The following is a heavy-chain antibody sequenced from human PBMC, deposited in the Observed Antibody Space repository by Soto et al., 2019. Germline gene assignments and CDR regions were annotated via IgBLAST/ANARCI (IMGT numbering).Heavy chain of an antibody. Sequence: WWSLRLSCSASVFTFSSYAMSWFRQAPGKGLEWVSAISGSGGSTYYADSVKGRFTISRDNSKNTLYLQMNSLRAEDTAVYYCAKMTTVTTGYWGQGTLVTVSS. CDR1: VFTFSSYA. CDR2: ISGSGGST. V-gene: IGHV3-23*01. CDR3: AKMTTVTTGY. D-gene: IGHD4-17*01. J-gene: IGHJ4*02.